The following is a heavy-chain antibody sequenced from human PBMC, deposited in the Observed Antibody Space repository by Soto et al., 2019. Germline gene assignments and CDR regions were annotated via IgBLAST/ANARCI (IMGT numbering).Heavy chain of an antibody. V-gene: IGHV3-13*01. D-gene: IGHD6-19*01. J-gene: IGHJ3*02. CDR3: ARGSVAGAFDI. CDR1: GFSFSSYD. Sequence: GGSLRLSCAASGFSFSSYDMHWFRQATGKGLEWVSAIGTAGDTYYPGSVKGRFTISRENAKNSLYLQMNSLRAGDTAVYYCARGSVAGAFDIWGQGTMVTVSS. CDR2: IGTAGDT.